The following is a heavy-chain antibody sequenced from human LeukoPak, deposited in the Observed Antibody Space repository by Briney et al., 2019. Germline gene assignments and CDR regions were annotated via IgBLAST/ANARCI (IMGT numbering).Heavy chain of an antibody. J-gene: IGHJ2*01. Sequence: SETLSLTCTVSGGSIRSYYWSWIRQPPGKGLEWIGYIFYSGSTNYNPSLRSRATISVDPSKNQFSLKLSSVTAADTAVYYCARVYYSSSYDYWYFDLWGRGTLVTVSS. CDR1: GGSIRSYY. CDR3: ARVYYSSSYDYWYFDL. D-gene: IGHD6-13*01. CDR2: IFYSGST. V-gene: IGHV4-59*01.